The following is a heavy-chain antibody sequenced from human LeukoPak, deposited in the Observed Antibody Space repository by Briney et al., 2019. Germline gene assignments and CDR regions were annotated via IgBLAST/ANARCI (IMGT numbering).Heavy chain of an antibody. CDR1: GITFSSYV. CDR3: ARGTRYYYDSSGYSFLEN. Sequence: PGGSLRLSCVVPGITFSSYVMHWVRQAPGKGLEWVAIIRYDGRNQDYADSVKGRFTISRDNAKNSLYLQLNSLRAEDTAVYYCARGTRYYYDSSGYSFLENWGQGTLVTVSS. CDR2: IRYDGRNQ. V-gene: IGHV3-30*02. J-gene: IGHJ4*02. D-gene: IGHD3-22*01.